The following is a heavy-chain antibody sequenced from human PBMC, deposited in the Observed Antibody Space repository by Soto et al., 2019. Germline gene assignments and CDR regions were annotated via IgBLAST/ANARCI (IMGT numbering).Heavy chain of an antibody. CDR2: IIPIFGTA. CDR3: ARHDYGDYGPYYYGMDV. Sequence: ASVKVSCKASGGPFSSYAISWVRQAPGQGLEWMGGIIPIFGTANYAQKFQGRVTITADESTSTAYMELSSLSSEDTAVYYCARHDYGDYGPYYYGMDVWGQGTTVTVS. V-gene: IGHV1-69*13. J-gene: IGHJ6*02. CDR1: GGPFSSYA. D-gene: IGHD4-17*01.